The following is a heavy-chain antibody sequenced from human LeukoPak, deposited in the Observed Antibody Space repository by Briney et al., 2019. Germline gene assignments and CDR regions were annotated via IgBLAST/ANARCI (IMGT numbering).Heavy chain of an antibody. CDR1: GGSISSYY. Sequence: PSETLSLTCTVSGGSISSYYWSWIRQPAGKGLEWIGRIYTSGSTNYNPSLKSRVTMSVDTSKNQFSLKLSSVTAADTAVYYCARDSLRGGYYYYGMDVWGQGTTVTVSS. V-gene: IGHV4-4*07. CDR3: ARDSLRGGYYYYGMDV. J-gene: IGHJ6*02. CDR2: IYTSGST.